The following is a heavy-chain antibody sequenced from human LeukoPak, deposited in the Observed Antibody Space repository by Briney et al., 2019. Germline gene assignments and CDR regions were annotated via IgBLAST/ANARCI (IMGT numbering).Heavy chain of an antibody. V-gene: IGHV3-15*01. J-gene: IGHJ4*02. D-gene: IGHD1-14*01. Sequence: GGSLRLSCAASGFTFSDAWMNWVRQTPGKGLEWVARIKRQTEGWTTDYAAPVQGRFTISRDDSKSTLYLQMNSLEIEDTALYYCSRNADHDWWGQGTLVTVSS. CDR2: IKRQTEGWTT. CDR1: GFTFSDAW. CDR3: SRNADHDW.